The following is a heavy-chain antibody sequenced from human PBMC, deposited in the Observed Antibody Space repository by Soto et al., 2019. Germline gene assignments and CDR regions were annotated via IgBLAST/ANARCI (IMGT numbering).Heavy chain of an antibody. CDR2: ISPFNGNT. D-gene: IGHD3-22*01. Sequence: QVQLVQSGAEVKKPGASVKVSCKSSGYPFTHYGITWIRQAAGQGLEWMGWISPFNGNTNYGQTLQGRVTLTTDTSTSTVYMELRNLRSDDTAVYYCARDQSFDRSYYYGIDFWGQGTTVTVSS. CDR3: ARDQSFDRSYYYGIDF. CDR1: GYPFTHYG. J-gene: IGHJ6*02. V-gene: IGHV1-18*01.